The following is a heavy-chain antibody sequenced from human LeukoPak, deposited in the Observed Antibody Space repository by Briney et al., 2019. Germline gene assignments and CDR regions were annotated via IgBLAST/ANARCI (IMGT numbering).Heavy chain of an antibody. V-gene: IGHV3-64*01. D-gene: IGHD3-10*01. CDR1: GFTFSSYA. Sequence: PGGSLRLSCAASGFTFSSYAMHWVRQAPGKGLEYVSAISSNGGSTYYANSVKGRFTISRDNSKNTLYLQMGSLRAEDMAVYYCARGNVLLWFGEFRYWGQGTLVTVSS. CDR2: ISSNGGST. CDR3: ARGNVLLWFGEFRY. J-gene: IGHJ4*02.